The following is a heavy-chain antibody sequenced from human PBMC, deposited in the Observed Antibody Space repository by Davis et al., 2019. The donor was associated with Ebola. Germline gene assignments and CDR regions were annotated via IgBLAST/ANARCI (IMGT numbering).Heavy chain of an antibody. D-gene: IGHD6-13*01. CDR2: ISSSSSYI. Sequence: PGGSLRLSCAASGFTFSSYSMNWVRQAPGKGLEWVSSISSSSSYIYYADSVKGRFTISRDNSKNTLYLQMNSLRAEDTAVYYCAKSSYSSSWRRTHRNYYYYYGMDVWGQGTTVTVSS. CDR3: AKSSYSSSWRRTHRNYYYYYGMDV. V-gene: IGHV3-21*04. J-gene: IGHJ6*02. CDR1: GFTFSSYS.